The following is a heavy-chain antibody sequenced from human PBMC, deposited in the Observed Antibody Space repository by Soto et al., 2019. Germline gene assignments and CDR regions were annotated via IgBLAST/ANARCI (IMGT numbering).Heavy chain of an antibody. V-gene: IGHV4-4*02. CDR1: GDSITSNYW. Sequence: QVRLQESGPRLVKPSGTLSLTCAVSGDSITSNYWWRWVRQPPGKGLEWIGEVFHSGAGNYNPSLKSRVNISLDKSNNQFSLTLTYVTAADTAIYYCARNPFDYWGQGTLVTVSS. J-gene: IGHJ4*02. CDR2: VFHSGAG. CDR3: ARNPFDY.